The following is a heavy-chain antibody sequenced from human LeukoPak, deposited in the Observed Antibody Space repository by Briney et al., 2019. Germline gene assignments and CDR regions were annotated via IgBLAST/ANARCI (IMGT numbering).Heavy chain of an antibody. D-gene: IGHD2-15*01. V-gene: IGHV5-51*01. CDR3: ARRGGYCSGGSCYPTPCDY. CDR1: GYSFTSYW. Sequence: GESLKISCKGSGYSFTSYWIGWVRQMPGKGLEWMGIIYPGDSDTRYSPSFQGQVTISADKSISTAYLQWSSLKASDTAMYYCARRGGYCSGGSCYPTPCDYWGQGSQVTVSS. J-gene: IGHJ4*02. CDR2: IYPGDSDT.